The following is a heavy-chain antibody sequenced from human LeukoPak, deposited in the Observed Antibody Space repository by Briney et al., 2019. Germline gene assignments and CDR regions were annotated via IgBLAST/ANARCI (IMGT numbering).Heavy chain of an antibody. CDR1: GFTFSSYG. CDR3: AKDRLPVAHMGDSFDY. CDR2: ISYDGSNK. Sequence: PGRSLRLSCAASGFTFSSYGMHWVRQAPGKGLEWVAVISYDGSNKYYADSVKGRFTISRDNSKNTLYLQMNSLRAEDTAVYYCAKDRLPVAHMGDSFDYWGQGTLVTVSS. J-gene: IGHJ4*02. V-gene: IGHV3-30*18. D-gene: IGHD6-19*01.